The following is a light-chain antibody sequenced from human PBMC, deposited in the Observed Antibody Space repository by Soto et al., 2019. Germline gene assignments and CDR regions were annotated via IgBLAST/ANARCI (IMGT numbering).Light chain of an antibody. CDR2: GAS. CDR3: QQYGSSRLT. Sequence: EIVLAQSPGSLSLSPGKRATLSCRASQSVSSSFLAWYQQKPGQAPRLLILGASSRATGIPDRFSGSGSGTDFTLTISRLEPEDFAMYYCQQYGSSRLTFGGGTKVDIK. CDR1: QSVSSSF. J-gene: IGKJ4*01. V-gene: IGKV3-20*01.